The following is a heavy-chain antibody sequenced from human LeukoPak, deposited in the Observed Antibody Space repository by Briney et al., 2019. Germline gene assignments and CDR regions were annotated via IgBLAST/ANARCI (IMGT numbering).Heavy chain of an antibody. CDR2: ISSSSSYI. CDR1: GFTFSSYS. CDR3: ARQAYYYVSSGYYFDY. Sequence: GGSLRLSCAASGFTFSSYSMDWVRQAPGKGLEWVSSISSSSSYIYYADSVKGRFTISRDNAKNSLYLQMNSLRAEDTAVYYCARQAYYYVSSGYYFDYWGQGTLVTVSS. V-gene: IGHV3-21*01. J-gene: IGHJ4*02. D-gene: IGHD3-22*01.